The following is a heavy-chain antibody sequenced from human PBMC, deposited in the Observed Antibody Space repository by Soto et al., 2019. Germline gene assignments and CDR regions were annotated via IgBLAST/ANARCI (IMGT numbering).Heavy chain of an antibody. V-gene: IGHV1-8*01. CDR1: GYTFTTYD. CDR3: ARGVDAGVDV. D-gene: IGHD1-1*01. CDR2: MNPNSGAT. J-gene: IGHJ6*02. Sequence: QVQLVQSGAEVTKPGASVKVSCKASGYTFTTYDINWVRQATGQGLEWLGWMNPNSGATGYAQKFQGRVTVTRDTSMTTAYMELSNLRSEDTAMYYCARGVDAGVDVWGQGATVTVSS.